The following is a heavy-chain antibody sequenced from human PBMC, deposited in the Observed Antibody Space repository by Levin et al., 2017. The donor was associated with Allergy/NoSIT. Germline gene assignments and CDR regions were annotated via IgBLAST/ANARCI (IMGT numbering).Heavy chain of an antibody. J-gene: IGHJ5*02. D-gene: IGHD2-15*01. CDR2: INPNRGDT. V-gene: IGHV1-2*06. CDR3: ARYCSGGSCSGVT. Sequence: GESLKISCKTSGYVFTGYYMHWVRQAPGQGLEWLGRINPNRGDTKYAQRFQGRVTMTRDTSLSTGYMELTNLTSDDTALYYCARYCSGGSCSGVTWGQGTLVIVSS. CDR1: GYVFTGYY.